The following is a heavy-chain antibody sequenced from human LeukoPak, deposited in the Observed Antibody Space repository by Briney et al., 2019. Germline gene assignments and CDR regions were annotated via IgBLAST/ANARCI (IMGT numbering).Heavy chain of an antibody. CDR2: ISGGGYSM. D-gene: IGHD3-10*01. V-gene: IGHV3-43*02. Sequence: GGSLRLSCAASGFSFGDYAMHWVRQSPGKGLEWVSLISGGGYSMFYSYSVMGRFTISRDNSKSSLYLQMNSLRTEDTALYYCAKDLPYYNNSWFYYYYGMDVWGQGTMVTVSS. J-gene: IGHJ6*02. CDR1: GFSFGDYA. CDR3: AKDLPYYNNSWFYYYYGMDV.